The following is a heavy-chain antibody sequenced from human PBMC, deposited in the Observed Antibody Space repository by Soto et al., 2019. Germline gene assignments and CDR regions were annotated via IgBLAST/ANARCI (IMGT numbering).Heavy chain of an antibody. CDR1: GGSISSSSYY. CDR2: IYYSGCT. D-gene: IGHD2-21*01. Sequence: SETLSLTCTVSGGSISSSSYYWGWLRQPPGKGLEWIGSIYYSGCTYYNPSLKSRVTISVDKSKNRFSLKLSSVTATDTAVYYCARNPSIRDEYFDYWGQGALVTVCS. CDR3: ARNPSIRDEYFDY. J-gene: IGHJ4*02. V-gene: IGHV4-39*01.